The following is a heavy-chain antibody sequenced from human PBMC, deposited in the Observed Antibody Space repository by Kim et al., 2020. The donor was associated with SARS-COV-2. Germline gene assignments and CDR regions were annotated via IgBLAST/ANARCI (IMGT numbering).Heavy chain of an antibody. CDR2: ISAYNGNT. CDR3: ARDASGPYDSSGYYSAGYFQH. V-gene: IGHV1-18*01. Sequence: ASVKVSCKASGYTFTSYGISWVRQAPGQGLEWMGWISAYNGNTNYAQKLQGRVTMTTDTSTSTAYMELRSLRSDDTAVYYCARDASGPYDSSGYYSAGYFQHWGQGTLVTVSS. J-gene: IGHJ1*01. CDR1: GYTFTSYG. D-gene: IGHD3-22*01.